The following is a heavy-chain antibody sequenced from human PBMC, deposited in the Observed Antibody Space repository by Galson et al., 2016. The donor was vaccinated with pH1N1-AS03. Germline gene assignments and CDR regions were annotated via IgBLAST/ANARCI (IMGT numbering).Heavy chain of an antibody. D-gene: IGHD2-2*01. Sequence: ETLSLTCTVSGGSVSRSFYYWGWIRQPPGKGLKWIGSLYYSGSTYYNPSLKRRVTMSVDTSKNQFYLHLSSVTAADTAVYYCARHGCMSTSCPPEAWGQGTLLTVSS. CDR1: GGSVSRSFYY. J-gene: IGHJ5*02. CDR3: ARHGCMSTSCPPEA. CDR2: LYYSGST. V-gene: IGHV4-39*07.